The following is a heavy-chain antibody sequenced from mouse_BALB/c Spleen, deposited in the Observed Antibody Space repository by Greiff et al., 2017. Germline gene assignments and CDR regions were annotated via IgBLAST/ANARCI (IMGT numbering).Heavy chain of an antibody. CDR3: ARFIHYWGDY. CDR2: ISYSGST. D-gene: IGHD1-2*01. V-gene: IGHV3-2*02. J-gene: IGHJ4*01. CDR1: GYSITSDYA. Sequence: EVQRVESGPGLVKPSQSLSLTCTVTGYSITSDYAWNWIRQFPGNKLEWMGYISYSGSTSYNPSLKSRISITRDTSKNQFFLQLNSVTTEDTATYYCARFIHYWGDYWGQGTSVTVSS.